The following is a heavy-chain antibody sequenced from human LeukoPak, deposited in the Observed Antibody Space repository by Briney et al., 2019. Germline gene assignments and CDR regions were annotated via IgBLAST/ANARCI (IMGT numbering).Heavy chain of an antibody. J-gene: IGHJ3*02. D-gene: IGHD2-21*02. CDR3: ARTDVVTAPNAFDI. CDR1: RYTFAGYY. CDR2: INPNSGGT. V-gene: IGHV1-2*02. Sequence: ASVKVSCKASRYTFAGYYMHWVRQAPGHGLEWMGWINPNSGGTKYAQNFQGRVTMTWDTSISTSYMELSSLRSDDTAVYYCARTDVVTAPNAFDIWGQGTVVIVSS.